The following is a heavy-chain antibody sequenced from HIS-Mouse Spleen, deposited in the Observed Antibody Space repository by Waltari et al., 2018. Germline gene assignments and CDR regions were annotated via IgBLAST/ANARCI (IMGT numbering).Heavy chain of an antibody. Sequence: QLQLQESGPGLVKPSETLSPTCTVSGGSISSISYYWGCIRQPPGKGLEWIGSIYYSGSTYYNPSLKSRVTISVDTSKNQFSLKLSSVTAADTAVYYCARKRTASGWFDPWGQGTLVTVSS. J-gene: IGHJ5*02. CDR2: IYYSGST. D-gene: IGHD2-21*02. CDR1: GGSISSISYY. CDR3: ARKRTASGWFDP. V-gene: IGHV4-39*01.